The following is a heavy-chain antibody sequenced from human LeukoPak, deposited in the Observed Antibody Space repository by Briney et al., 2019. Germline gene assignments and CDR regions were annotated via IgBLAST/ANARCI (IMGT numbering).Heavy chain of an antibody. CDR1: GFTVSSNY. CDR3: ARHYDYYYMDV. Sequence: GGSLRLSCAASGFTVSSNYMSWVRQAPGKGLEWVSVFYSGGSTYYADSVKGRFTISRDNSKNTLYLQMNSLRAEDTAVYYCARHYDYYYMDVWGKGTTVTVSS. J-gene: IGHJ6*03. CDR2: FYSGGST. V-gene: IGHV3-53*01.